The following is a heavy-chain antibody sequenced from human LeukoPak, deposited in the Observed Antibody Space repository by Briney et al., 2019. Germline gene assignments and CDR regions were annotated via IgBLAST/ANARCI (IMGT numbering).Heavy chain of an antibody. CDR2: IYYSGST. D-gene: IGHD4-23*01. Sequence: PSETLSLTCTVSGGSISSYYWSWIRQPPGKGLEWIGYIYYSGSTNYNPSLKSRVTISVDTSKNLCSLKLSSVTAADTAVYYCAATTTVVTPVFYWGQGTLVTVSS. CDR1: GGSISSYY. CDR3: AATTTVVTPVFY. J-gene: IGHJ4*02. V-gene: IGHV4-59*01.